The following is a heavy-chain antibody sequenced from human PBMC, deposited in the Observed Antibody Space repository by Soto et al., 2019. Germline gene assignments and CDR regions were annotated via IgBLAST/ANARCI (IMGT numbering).Heavy chain of an antibody. Sequence: SETLSLTCAVSGGSISSGGYSWSWIRQPPGKGLEWIGYIYHSGSTYYNPSLKSRVTISVDRSKNQFSLKLSSVTAADTAVYYCAKKGSDRSGWYGAFDIWGQGTMVTVSS. CDR1: GGSISSGGYS. CDR3: AKKGSDRSGWYGAFDI. J-gene: IGHJ3*02. V-gene: IGHV4-30-2*01. CDR2: IYHSGST. D-gene: IGHD6-19*01.